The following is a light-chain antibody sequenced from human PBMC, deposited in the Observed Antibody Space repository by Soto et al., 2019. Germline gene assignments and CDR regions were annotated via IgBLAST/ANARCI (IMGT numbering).Light chain of an antibody. CDR2: GTS. CDR1: SSNIGAGYD. J-gene: IGLJ2*01. CDR3: QSYDSSLSAVV. V-gene: IGLV1-40*01. Sequence: QSVLTQPPSVSGAPGQRVTISCTGSSSNIGAGYDVHWYQQLPGTAPKLLIYGTSNRPAGVPDRFSGSKSGTSASLAITGLQAEDEADYYCQSYDSSLSAVVFGRGTKVTVL.